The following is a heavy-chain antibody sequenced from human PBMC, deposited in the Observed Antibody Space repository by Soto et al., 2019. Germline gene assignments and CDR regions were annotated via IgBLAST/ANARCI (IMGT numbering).Heavy chain of an antibody. D-gene: IGHD3-10*01. J-gene: IGHJ3*02. Sequence: QVQLVESGGGVVQPGRSLRLSCTASGFTFNSYAMHWVRQAPGKGLEWVAVISYDGSNKYYADSVKGRFTISRDNPKNTLYLQINSLRAEDTAVYYCASALLEWAFDICGKGTMVTVSS. V-gene: IGHV3-30-3*01. CDR3: ASALLEWAFDI. CDR1: GFTFNSYA. CDR2: ISYDGSNK.